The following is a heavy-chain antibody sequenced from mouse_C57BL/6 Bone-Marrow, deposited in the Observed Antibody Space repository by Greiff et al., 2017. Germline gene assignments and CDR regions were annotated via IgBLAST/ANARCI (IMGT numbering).Heavy chain of an antibody. J-gene: IGHJ3*01. V-gene: IGHV1-64*01. CDR3: ARKGRRWYTWFAY. D-gene: IGHD2-1*01. CDR1: GYTFTSYW. CDR2: IHPNSGST. Sequence: VQLQQPGAELVKPGASVKLSCKASGYTFTSYWMHWVKQRPGQGLEWIGMIHPNSGSTNYNEKFKSKATLTVDKSSSTAYMQRSSLTSENSAVYYCARKGRRWYTWFAYWGQGTLVTVSA.